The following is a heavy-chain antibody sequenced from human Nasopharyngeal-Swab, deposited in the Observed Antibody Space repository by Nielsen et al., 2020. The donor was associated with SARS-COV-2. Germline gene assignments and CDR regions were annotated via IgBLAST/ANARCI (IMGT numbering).Heavy chain of an antibody. CDR3: ARDRGVNDYVWGSYRKSDAFDI. D-gene: IGHD3-16*02. CDR1: GYTFTSYY. Sequence: ASVKVSCKAPGYTFTSYYMHWVRQAPGQGLEWMGIINPSGGSTSYAQKFQGRVTMTRDTSTSTVYMELSSLRSEDTAVYYCARDRGVNDYVWGSYRKSDAFDIWGQGTMVTVSS. J-gene: IGHJ3*02. CDR2: INPSGGST. V-gene: IGHV1-46*01.